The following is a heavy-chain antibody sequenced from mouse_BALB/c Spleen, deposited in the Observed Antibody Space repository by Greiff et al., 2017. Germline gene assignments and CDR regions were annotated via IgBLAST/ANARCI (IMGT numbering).Heavy chain of an antibody. Sequence: VKLMESGAELVKPGASVKMSCTASGYTFTSYWMHWVKQRPGQGLEWIGYIYPSAGDTEYNQKFKDKATLTADKSSSTAYMQLSSLTSEDSAVYYCARGYGGNDRYMDDWGEGTTVTVSS. V-gene: IGHV1-7*01. J-gene: IGHJ1*01. CDR2: IYPSAGDT. CDR3: ARGYGGNDRYMDD. D-gene: IGHD1-1*01. CDR1: GYTFTSYW.